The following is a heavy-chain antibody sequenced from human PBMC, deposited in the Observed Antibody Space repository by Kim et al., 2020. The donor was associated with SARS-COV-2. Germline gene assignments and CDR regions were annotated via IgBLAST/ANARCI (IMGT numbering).Heavy chain of an antibody. CDR1: GGTFSSYA. CDR3: ARGPSGGNRFDY. J-gene: IGHJ4*02. D-gene: IGHD2-15*01. Sequence: SVKVSCKASGGTFSSYAISWVRQAPGQGLEWMGGIIPIFGTANYAQKFQGRVTITADESTSTAYMELSSLRSEDTAVYYCARGPSGGNRFDYWGQGTLVTVSS. CDR2: IIPIFGTA. V-gene: IGHV1-69*13.